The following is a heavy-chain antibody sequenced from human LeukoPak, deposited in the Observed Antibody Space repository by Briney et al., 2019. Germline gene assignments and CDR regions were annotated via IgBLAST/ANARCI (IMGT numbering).Heavy chain of an antibody. Sequence: PGGSLRLSCAASGFTFSNYWMSWVRQAPGKGLEWVSGIGKNGGNPGYADSVKGRFTISRDNAKNSLYLQMDSLRAEDTALFFCTRDPGTVAIDYWGQGTLVTVSS. CDR2: IGKNGGNP. CDR1: GFTFSNYW. J-gene: IGHJ4*02. V-gene: IGHV3-20*04. CDR3: TRDPGTVAIDY. D-gene: IGHD6-19*01.